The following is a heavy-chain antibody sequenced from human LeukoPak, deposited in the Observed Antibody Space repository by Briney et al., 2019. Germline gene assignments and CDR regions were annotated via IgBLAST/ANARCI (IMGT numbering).Heavy chain of an antibody. CDR2: IYYSGST. CDR3: AMYPREWGADYYDSSGYYFDY. J-gene: IGHJ4*02. Sequence: SETLSLTCTASGGSISSGDYYWSWIRQPPGKGLEWIGYIYYSGSTYYNPSLKSRVTISVDTSKNQFSLKLSSVTAADTAVYYCAMYPREWGADYYDSSGYYFDYWGQGTLVTVSS. V-gene: IGHV4-30-4*01. CDR1: GGSISSGDYY. D-gene: IGHD3-22*01.